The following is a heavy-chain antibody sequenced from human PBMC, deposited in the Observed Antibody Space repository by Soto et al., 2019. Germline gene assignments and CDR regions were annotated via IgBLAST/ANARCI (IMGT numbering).Heavy chain of an antibody. V-gene: IGHV4-34*01. J-gene: IGHJ5*02. CDR2: INHVGGT. CDR1: GGFLSESY. Sequence: SETLSLTCAVYGGFLSESYWTWIRQPPGKGLEWIGVINHVGGTNYNPSLKSRVTMSVDTSQNQFALRLISVTAADKAMYFRVRIRYQLPSWVHWLDPWGDGTPVTVSS. CDR3: VRIRYQLPSWVHWLDP. D-gene: IGHD3-16*01.